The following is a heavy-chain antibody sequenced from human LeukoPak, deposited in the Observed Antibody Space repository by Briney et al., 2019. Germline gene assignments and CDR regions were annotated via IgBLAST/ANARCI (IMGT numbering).Heavy chain of an antibody. CDR1: DFSFITYA. CDR2: ITGRGDAT. D-gene: IGHD4-23*01. Sequence: GGSLRLSCAASDFSFITYAMSWVRQAPGKGLEWVSTITGRGDATYYSDSVKGRFTILRDNSKNTLYLQMHSLRAEDTAIYYCAKAFGGNYSHFDYWGQGTLVTVSS. V-gene: IGHV3-23*01. CDR3: AKAFGGNYSHFDY. J-gene: IGHJ4*02.